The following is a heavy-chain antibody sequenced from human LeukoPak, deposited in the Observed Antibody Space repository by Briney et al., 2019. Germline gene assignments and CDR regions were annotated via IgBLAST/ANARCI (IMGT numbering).Heavy chain of an antibody. D-gene: IGHD6-13*01. CDR2: IKQDGSEK. CDR3: ARAIAAAGKGPIDY. CDR1: GFMFSSSW. J-gene: IGHJ4*02. Sequence: PGGSLRLSCAASGFMFSSSWMSWVRQTPGKGLEWVANIKQDGSEKYYVDSVKGRFTISRDNAKNSLYLQMNSLRAEDTAVYYCARAIAAAGKGPIDYWGQGTLVTVSS. V-gene: IGHV3-7*01.